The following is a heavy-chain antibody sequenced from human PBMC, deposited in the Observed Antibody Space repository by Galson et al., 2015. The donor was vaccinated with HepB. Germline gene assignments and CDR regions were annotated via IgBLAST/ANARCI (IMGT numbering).Heavy chain of an antibody. CDR1: GFTFSSYA. D-gene: IGHD5-18*01. CDR2: ISYDGSNK. V-gene: IGHV3-30*04. CDR3: ARAGIQLWLFYFDY. J-gene: IGHJ4*02. Sequence: SLRLSCAASGFTFSSYAMHWVRQAPGKGLEWVAVISYDGSNKYYADSVKGRFTISRDNSKNTLYLQMNSLRAEDTAVYYCARAGIQLWLFYFDYWGQGTLVTVSS.